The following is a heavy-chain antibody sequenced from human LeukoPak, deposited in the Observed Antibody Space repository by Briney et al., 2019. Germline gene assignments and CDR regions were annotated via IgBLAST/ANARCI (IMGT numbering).Heavy chain of an antibody. D-gene: IGHD6-19*01. Sequence: SQTLSLTCTVSGGSISSGSYYWSWFRQPAGKGLEWIGRIYTSGSTNYNPSLKSRVTISVDASKNQFSLKLSSVTAADTAVYYCARGIAVGWGDFDYWGQGTLVTVSS. CDR1: GGSISSGSYY. CDR2: IYTSGST. J-gene: IGHJ4*02. CDR3: ARGIAVGWGDFDY. V-gene: IGHV4-61*02.